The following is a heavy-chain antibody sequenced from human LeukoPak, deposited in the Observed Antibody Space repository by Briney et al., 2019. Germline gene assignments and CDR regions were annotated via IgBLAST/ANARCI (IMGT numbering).Heavy chain of an antibody. D-gene: IGHD2-15*01. CDR2: IKQDGSEK. V-gene: IGHV3-7*01. J-gene: IGHJ3*02. Sequence: PGRSLRLSCAASGFTFSSYAMHWVRQAPGKGLEWVANIKQDGSEKYYVDSVKGRFTISRDNAKNSLYLQMDSLRAEDTAVYYCARDSIVHKPYAFDIWGQGTMVTVSS. CDR1: GFTFSSYA. CDR3: ARDSIVHKPYAFDI.